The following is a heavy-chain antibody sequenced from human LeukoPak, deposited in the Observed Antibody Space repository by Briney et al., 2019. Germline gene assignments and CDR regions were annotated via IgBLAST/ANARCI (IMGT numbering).Heavy chain of an antibody. V-gene: IGHV3-53*01. J-gene: IGHJ4*02. Sequence: AGGSLRLSCTASGFTVSNNCMNWVRQAAGMGLEWVALIYSGGMKKYADSVRGRFTISRDNSKNTLYLQMTNVRVEDTAVYYCARDPPGIAASGSGGWGQGTLVTVSS. D-gene: IGHD6-25*01. CDR3: ARDPPGIAASGSGG. CDR1: GFTVSNNC. CDR2: IYSGGMK.